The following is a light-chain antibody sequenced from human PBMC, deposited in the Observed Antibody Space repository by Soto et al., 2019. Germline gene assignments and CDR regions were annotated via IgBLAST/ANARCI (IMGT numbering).Light chain of an antibody. CDR3: QVWDTDSDPLWV. J-gene: IGLJ3*02. CDR1: NIGSKS. V-gene: IGLV3-21*02. Sequence: SYELAQPPSVSVAPGQTARITCGGNNIGSKSVHWYQQRPGQAPVLVVYDDSDRPSGIPERFSGSNSGNTATLTITSVEAGDEADYYCQVWDTDSDPLWVFGGGTKVTVL. CDR2: DDS.